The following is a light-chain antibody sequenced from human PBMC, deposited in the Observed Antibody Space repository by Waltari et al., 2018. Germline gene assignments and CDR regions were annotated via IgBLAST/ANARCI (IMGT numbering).Light chain of an antibody. CDR1: RSNIGVTY. Sequence: QSVLTQPASASGTPGQRVTISCSGSRSNIGVTYVFCYQHPPGTAPKLLIYRTDQRPSGVPDRFSGSKSGTSASLAISGLRSEDEADYYCAAWDDSLSGPWVFGGGTKVTVL. V-gene: IGLV1-47*01. CDR3: AAWDDSLSGPWV. CDR2: RTD. J-gene: IGLJ3*02.